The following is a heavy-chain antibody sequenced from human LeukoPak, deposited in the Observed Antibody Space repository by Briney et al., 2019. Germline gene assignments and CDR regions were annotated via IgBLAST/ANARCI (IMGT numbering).Heavy chain of an antibody. CDR1: GLTFSNAW. J-gene: IGHJ4*02. CDR3: TTGPDYYTTLDY. V-gene: IGHV3-15*01. CDR2: IKSKTHGGTT. Sequence: GGSLRLSCAASGLTFSNAWMTWVRQAPGKGLEWVGRIKSKTHGGTTDFGAPVKGRFTISRDDSRHTVFLQMNSLKTEDTAVYYCTTGPDYYTTLDYWGQGTPVTVSS. D-gene: IGHD3/OR15-3a*01.